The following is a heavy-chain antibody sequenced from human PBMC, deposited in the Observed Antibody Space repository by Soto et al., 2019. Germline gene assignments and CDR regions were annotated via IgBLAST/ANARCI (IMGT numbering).Heavy chain of an antibody. CDR3: ARDRIDMGDNWFDP. D-gene: IGHD2-15*01. CDR2: IWYDGSKT. J-gene: IGHJ5*02. CDR1: GFSFSTYG. V-gene: IGHV3-33*01. Sequence: QVQLVESGGGVVQPGKSLRLSCAASGFSFSTYGLHWVRQTPDKGLEWVAVIWYDGSKTYYADSVKGRFTISRDDSKNTEYLQMNSLRAEDTAVYFCARDRIDMGDNWFDPWGQGTLVTVSS.